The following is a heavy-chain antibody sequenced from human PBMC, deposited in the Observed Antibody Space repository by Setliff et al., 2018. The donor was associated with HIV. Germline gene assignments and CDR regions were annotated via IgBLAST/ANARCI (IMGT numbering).Heavy chain of an antibody. V-gene: IGHV4-38-2*01. CDR1: GYSISSGYY. D-gene: IGHD1-20*01. CDR3: ARSDPVDNWNPTLKWFDP. Sequence: PSETLSLTCAVSGYSISSGYYWDWIRQPPGKGLEWIGSIYHTGSTYSNPPLKSRVTISVDSSKNQFSLKLSSVTAADTAVYYCARSDPVDNWNPTLKWFDPWGQGTLVTVSS. CDR2: IYHTGST. J-gene: IGHJ5*02.